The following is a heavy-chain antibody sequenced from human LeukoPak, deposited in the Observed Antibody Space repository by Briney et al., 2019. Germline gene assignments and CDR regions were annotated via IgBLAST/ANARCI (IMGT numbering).Heavy chain of an antibody. J-gene: IGHJ4*02. CDR2: VHHSANT. D-gene: IGHD4-17*01. CDR1: GGSIRSYY. Sequence: PSETLSLTCTVSGGSIRSYYWSWIRQPPGKGLEWLGSVHHSANTFPNPPLKSRLTISVDTSKNQFSLRLGSVTAADTAIYFCARRGIHSVTKRAYDSWGQGTLVTVSP. V-gene: IGHV4-59*08. CDR3: ARRGIHSVTKRAYDS.